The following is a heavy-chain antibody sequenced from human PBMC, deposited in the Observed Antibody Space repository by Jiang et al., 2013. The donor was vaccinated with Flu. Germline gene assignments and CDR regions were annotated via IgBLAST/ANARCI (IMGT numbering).Heavy chain of an antibody. J-gene: IGHJ4*02. D-gene: IGHD6-13*01. Sequence: TVSGGSISSYYWSWIRQPPGKGLEWIGYIYYSGSTNYNPSLKSRVTISVDTSKNQFSLKLSSVTAADTAVYYCARALPSSSWSNFDYWGQGTLVTVSS. CDR1: GGSISSYY. CDR3: ARALPSSSWSNFDY. V-gene: IGHV4-59*01. CDR2: IYYSGST.